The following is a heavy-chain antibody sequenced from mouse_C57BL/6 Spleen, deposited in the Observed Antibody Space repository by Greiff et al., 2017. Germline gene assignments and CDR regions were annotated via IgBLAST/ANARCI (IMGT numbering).Heavy chain of an antibody. Sequence: QVQLKESGPELVKPGASVKISCKASGYAFSSSWMNWVKQRPGKGLEWIGRIYPGDGDTNYTGKFKGKATLTADKSYSTAYMQLSSLTSEDSAVYFCARWAAQATYFDYWGQGTTLTVSS. CDR3: ARWAAQATYFDY. CDR2: IYPGDGDT. D-gene: IGHD3-2*02. CDR1: GYAFSSSW. J-gene: IGHJ2*01. V-gene: IGHV1-82*01.